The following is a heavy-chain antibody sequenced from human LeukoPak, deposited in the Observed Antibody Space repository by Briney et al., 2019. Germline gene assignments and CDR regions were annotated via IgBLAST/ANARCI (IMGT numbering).Heavy chain of an antibody. CDR3: AKSGYYSIGSVDY. CDR1: GLTVSDNF. J-gene: IGHJ4*02. D-gene: IGHD3-22*01. CDR2: ITGSGGST. V-gene: IGHV3-23*01. Sequence: GGSLRLSCSASGLTVSDNFLSWARQAPGKGLEWVSAITGSGGSTYYADSVKGRFTISRDYSKNTLYLQMNSLRVEDTAVYYCAKSGYYSIGSVDYWGQGTLVTVSS.